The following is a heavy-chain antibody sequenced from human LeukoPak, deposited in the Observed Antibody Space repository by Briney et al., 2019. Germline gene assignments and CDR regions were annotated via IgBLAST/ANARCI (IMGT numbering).Heavy chain of an antibody. CDR2: IYYSGSS. D-gene: IGHD3-10*01. CDR1: GSSISSYY. Sequence: SETLSLTCTVSGSSISSYYWSWIRQPPGKGLEWIGYIYYSGSSNYNPSLKSRVTISVDTSKNQFSLKLSSVTAADTAVYYCARDCPTPGYYYYYYMDVWGKGTTVTISS. J-gene: IGHJ6*03. V-gene: IGHV4-59*12. CDR3: ARDCPTPGYYYYYYMDV.